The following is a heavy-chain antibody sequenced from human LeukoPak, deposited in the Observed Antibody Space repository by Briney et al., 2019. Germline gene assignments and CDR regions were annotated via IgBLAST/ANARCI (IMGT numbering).Heavy chain of an antibody. Sequence: GESLKISSKGSGYSFTSYWIGWVRQMPGKGLEWMGIIYPGDSDTRYSPSFQGQVTTSADKSISTAYLQWSSLKASDTAMYYCAARPGYSSGWLLYWGQGTLVTVSS. CDR1: GYSFTSYW. CDR2: IYPGDSDT. D-gene: IGHD6-19*01. V-gene: IGHV5-51*01. CDR3: AARPGYSSGWLLY. J-gene: IGHJ4*02.